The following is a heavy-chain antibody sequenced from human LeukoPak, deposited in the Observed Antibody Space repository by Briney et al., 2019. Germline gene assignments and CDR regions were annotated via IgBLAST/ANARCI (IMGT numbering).Heavy chain of an antibody. D-gene: IGHD3-10*01. CDR2: INHSGST. CDR1: GGSFSGYY. CDR3: ATTNVLLWFRELSKTAYFDY. V-gene: IGHV4-34*01. J-gene: IGHJ4*02. Sequence: PSETLSLTCAVYGGSFSGYYWSWIRQPPGKGLEWIGEINHSGSTNYNPSLKSRVTISVDTSKNQFSLKLSSVTAADTAVYYCATTNVLLWFRELSKTAYFDYWGQGTLVTVSS.